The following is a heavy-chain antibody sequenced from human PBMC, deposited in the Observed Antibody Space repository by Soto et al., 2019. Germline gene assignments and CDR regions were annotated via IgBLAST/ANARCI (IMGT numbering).Heavy chain of an antibody. V-gene: IGHV3-73*01. CDR1: GFTFSGSH. CDR2: IKTKANSYAT. J-gene: IGHJ4*02. Sequence: EVQLVESGGGLVQPGGSLKLSCAASGFTFSGSHIHWVRQASGKGLEWIGRIKTKANSYATAYTPSLKDRFTISRDDSKNTAYLQMNSLKTEDTALYYCGRLSGWEEIFDDWGQGTLVTVSS. CDR3: GRLSGWEEIFDD. D-gene: IGHD6-19*01.